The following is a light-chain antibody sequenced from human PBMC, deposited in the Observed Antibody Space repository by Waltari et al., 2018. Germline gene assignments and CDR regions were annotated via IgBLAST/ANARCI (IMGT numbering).Light chain of an antibody. Sequence: QSVLTQPPSASGTPGQRVTISCSGSSSNIGSNFVYWYQQLPGTAPKPPSYRHDLLPSGVPYRFSGAKSDTSASLAISDLRSEDEADYYCAAWDDSLTGFVFGTGTEVTAL. V-gene: IGLV1-47*01. J-gene: IGLJ1*01. CDR3: AAWDDSLTGFV. CDR1: SSNIGSNF. CDR2: RHD.